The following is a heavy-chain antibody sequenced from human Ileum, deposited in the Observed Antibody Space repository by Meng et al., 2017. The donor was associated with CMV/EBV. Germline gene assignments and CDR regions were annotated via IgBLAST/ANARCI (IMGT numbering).Heavy chain of an antibody. CDR1: GFTFTSYD. CDR2: IGTAGDT. D-gene: IGHD3-22*01. V-gene: IGHV3-13*01. Sequence: GEFLKISCAASGFTFTSYDMHWVRQATGKGLEWVSGIGTAGDTYYPGSVKGRFTISRENAKNSLYLQMNSLRAGDTAVYYCARAYYASSGYYYGMDVWGQGTAVTVSS. CDR3: ARAYYASSGYYYGMDV. J-gene: IGHJ6*02.